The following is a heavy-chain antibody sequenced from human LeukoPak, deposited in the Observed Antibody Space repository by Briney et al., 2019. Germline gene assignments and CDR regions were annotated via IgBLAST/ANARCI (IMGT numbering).Heavy chain of an antibody. CDR2: ISVGSNYI. CDR3: ARLRRNSDRSGYYYYDY. V-gene: IGHV3-21*01. D-gene: IGHD3-22*01. J-gene: IGHJ4*02. Sequence: GGSLRLSCAASGYTFSSYSINWVRQAPGKGLEWVSSISVGSNYIYYADSVRGRFSIPRDDARNSLYLQMDSLRGDDTAVYYCARLRRNSDRSGYYYYDYWGQGTLVTVSS. CDR1: GYTFSSYS.